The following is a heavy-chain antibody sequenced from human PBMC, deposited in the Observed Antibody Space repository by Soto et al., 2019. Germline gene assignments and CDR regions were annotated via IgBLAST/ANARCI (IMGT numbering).Heavy chain of an antibody. J-gene: IGHJ6*02. Sequence: EVQLVESGGGLVKPGGSLRLSCAASGFTFSNAWMNWVRQAPGKGLEWVGRIKSKTDGGTTDYAATVKGRFTISRDDSKNTLYLQMNSLKTEDTAVYYCTTDLTDILPWDVWGQGTTVTVSS. D-gene: IGHD3-9*01. CDR2: IKSKTDGGTT. CDR3: TTDLTDILPWDV. V-gene: IGHV3-15*07. CDR1: GFTFSNAW.